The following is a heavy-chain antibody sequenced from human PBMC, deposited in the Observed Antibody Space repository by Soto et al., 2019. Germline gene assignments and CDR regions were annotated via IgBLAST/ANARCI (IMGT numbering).Heavy chain of an antibody. Sequence: PGGSLRLSCAASGFTFSSYSMNWVRQAPGKGLEWVSYISSSSSTIYYADSVKGRFTISRDNAKNSLYLQMNSLRDEDTAVYYCAREKLHTIFGVVNVYGMDVWGQGTTVTVSS. CDR1: GFTFSSYS. V-gene: IGHV3-48*02. CDR3: AREKLHTIFGVVNVYGMDV. D-gene: IGHD3-3*01. J-gene: IGHJ6*02. CDR2: ISSSSSTI.